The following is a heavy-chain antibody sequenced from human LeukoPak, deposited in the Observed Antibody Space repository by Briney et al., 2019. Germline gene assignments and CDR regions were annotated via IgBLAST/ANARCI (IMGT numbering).Heavy chain of an antibody. Sequence: SETLSLTCTVSGGSISSYYWSWIRQPPGKGLEWIGSIYHSGSTYYNPSLKSRVTISVDTSKNQFSLKLSSVTAADTAVYYCARYGSSSYYYYYMDVWGKGTTVTVSS. J-gene: IGHJ6*03. D-gene: IGHD6-6*01. V-gene: IGHV4-59*08. CDR2: IYHSGST. CDR1: GGSISSYY. CDR3: ARYGSSSYYYYYMDV.